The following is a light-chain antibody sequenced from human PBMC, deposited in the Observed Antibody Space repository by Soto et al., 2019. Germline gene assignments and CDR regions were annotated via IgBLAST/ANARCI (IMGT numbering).Light chain of an antibody. CDR3: QQTTQFPLT. CDR2: TAS. J-gene: IGKJ4*01. V-gene: IGKV1-12*01. CDR1: QGISSC. Sequence: DIQMTQSPSSVSASVGDRATITCRASQGISSCLAWYQKKPGKAPKLLIFTASTLESGVPSRFSGSGAGTDFTLTISSLQPEDFATYSCQQTTQFPLTFGGGTKVEIK.